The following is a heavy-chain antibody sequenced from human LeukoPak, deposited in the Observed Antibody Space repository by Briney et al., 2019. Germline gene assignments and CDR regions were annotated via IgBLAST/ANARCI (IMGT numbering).Heavy chain of an antibody. D-gene: IGHD2-2*01. J-gene: IGHJ5*02. CDR2: INPSGGST. Sequence: ASVKVSCKASGYTFTGYYMRWVRQAPGQGLEWMGIINPSGGSTSYAQKFQGRVTMTRDMSTSTVYMELSSLRSEDTAVYYCAREDGGVVAPAATNNWFDPWGQGTLVTVSS. CDR3: AREDGGVVAPAATNNWFDP. V-gene: IGHV1-46*01. CDR1: GYTFTGYY.